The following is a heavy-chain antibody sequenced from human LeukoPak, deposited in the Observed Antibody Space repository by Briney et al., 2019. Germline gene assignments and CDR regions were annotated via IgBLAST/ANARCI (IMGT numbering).Heavy chain of an antibody. CDR2: ISSDGTHK. D-gene: IGHD4-17*01. J-gene: IGHJ4*02. Sequence: GGSLRLSCAASGFTFRNYAIHWVRQAPGKGLEWVAVISSDGTHKNYAASVKGRFTISRDKAKNAVYLQVNSLRSEDTAVYYCARDPVTIWGYFDYWGQGTLVTVSS. CDR1: GFTFRNYA. CDR3: ARDPVTIWGYFDY. V-gene: IGHV3-30-3*01.